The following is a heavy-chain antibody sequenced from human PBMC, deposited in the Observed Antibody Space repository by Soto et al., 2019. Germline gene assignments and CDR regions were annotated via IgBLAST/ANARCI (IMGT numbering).Heavy chain of an antibody. CDR3: ERLSGGYGMDV. Sequence: QVQLQESGPGLVKPSGTLSLTCAVSGGSIISSHWWNWVRQSPGKGLEWIGQIYHSGSTNYNPSLKSRVTISVDKSKNHFSLEVTSVTAADTASYYCERLSGGYGMDVWGQGTTVSVSS. CDR2: IYHSGST. J-gene: IGHJ6*02. V-gene: IGHV4-4*02. D-gene: IGHD3-10*01. CDR1: GGSIISSHW.